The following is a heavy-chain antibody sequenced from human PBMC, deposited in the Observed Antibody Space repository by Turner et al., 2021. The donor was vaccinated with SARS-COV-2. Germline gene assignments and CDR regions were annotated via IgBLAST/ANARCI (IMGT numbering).Heavy chain of an antibody. V-gene: IGHV1-46*01. CDR1: GYTFTSYY. CDR3: ARAPLITIFGVVSSSDLDY. CDR2: INPSGGST. J-gene: IGHJ4*02. Sequence: QVQLVQSGAEVKKPGASVKVSCKASGYTFTSYYMPWVRQAPGQGLEWMGIINPSGGSTSYAQKFQGRVTMTRDTSTSTVYMELSSLRSEDRAVYYCARAPLITIFGVVSSSDLDYWGQGTLVTVSS. D-gene: IGHD3-3*01.